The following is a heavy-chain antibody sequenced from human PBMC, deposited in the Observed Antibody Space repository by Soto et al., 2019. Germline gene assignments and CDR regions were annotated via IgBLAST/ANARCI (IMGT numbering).Heavy chain of an antibody. J-gene: IGHJ4*02. CDR1: GFTFSSYG. CDR2: IWYDGSNK. D-gene: IGHD4-17*01. V-gene: IGHV3-33*01. CDR3: ARGNGDYVDYFDY. Sequence: GGSLRLSCAASGFTFSSYGMHWVRQAPGKGLEWVAVIWYDGSNKYYADSVKGRFTISRDNSKNTLYLQMNSLRAEDTAVYYCARGNGDYVDYFDYWGQGTLVTVSS.